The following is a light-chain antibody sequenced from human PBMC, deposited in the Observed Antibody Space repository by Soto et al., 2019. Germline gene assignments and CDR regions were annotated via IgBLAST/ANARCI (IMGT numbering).Light chain of an antibody. V-gene: IGKV3-11*01. CDR3: QQRSNRIT. Sequence: EIVLTQSPGTLSLSPGERATLSCRASQSVSSYLAWYQPKPGQAPSLLIYDASNRATGIPARFSGSGSGTDFTLTISSLEPEDFAVYYCQQRSNRITFGQGTRLEI. CDR1: QSVSSY. CDR2: DAS. J-gene: IGKJ5*01.